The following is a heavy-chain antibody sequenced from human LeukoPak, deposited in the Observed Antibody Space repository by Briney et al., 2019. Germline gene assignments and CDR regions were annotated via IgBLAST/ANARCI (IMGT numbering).Heavy chain of an antibody. J-gene: IGHJ4*02. V-gene: IGHV6-1*01. CDR1: GDSVSSNTAA. CDR3: ARDPSYDRGLGY. D-gene: IGHD3-16*01. CDR2: TYYRSKWFY. Sequence: SQTPSLTCAISGDSVSSNTAAWYWIRQSPSRGLEWLGRTYYRSKWFYEYAVSVRSRITINVDTSKNQFSLQLSSVTPEDTAVYYCARDPSYDRGLGYWGQGTLVTVSS.